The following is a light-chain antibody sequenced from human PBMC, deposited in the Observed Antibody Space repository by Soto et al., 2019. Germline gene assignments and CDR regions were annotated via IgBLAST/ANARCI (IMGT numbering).Light chain of an antibody. CDR3: QQYSTLPHT. Sequence: ESVLTQSPDTLSLFPGDRATLSCRTSQSVSNSFFAWYQQKPGQAPRLLIYGISTRATGIPDRFSGSGSGTDFTLTISRLEPEDFVVYFCQQYSTLPHTFGHGTKLEVK. J-gene: IGKJ2*01. V-gene: IGKV3-20*01. CDR2: GIS. CDR1: QSVSNSF.